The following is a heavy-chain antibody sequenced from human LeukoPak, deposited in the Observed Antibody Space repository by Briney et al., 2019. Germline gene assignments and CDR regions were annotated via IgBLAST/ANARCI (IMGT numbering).Heavy chain of an antibody. D-gene: IGHD3-3*01. Sequence: ASVKVSCKASGYTFTGYYMHWVRQAPGQGLEWMGWINASGGSTSYAQKFQGRVTMTRDMSTSTVYMELSSLRSEDTAVYYCATGYYDFWSGYYSYYYYMDVWGKGTTVTVSS. CDR2: INASGGST. CDR1: GYTFTGYY. J-gene: IGHJ6*03. V-gene: IGHV1-46*01. CDR3: ATGYYDFWSGYYSYYYYMDV.